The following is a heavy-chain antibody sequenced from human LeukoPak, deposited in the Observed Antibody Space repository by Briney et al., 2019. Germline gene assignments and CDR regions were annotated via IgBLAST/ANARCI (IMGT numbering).Heavy chain of an antibody. CDR3: TELRAHAFDI. CDR2: IKDKANNYAT. J-gene: IGHJ3*02. CDR1: GFTFSGSG. Sequence: GGSLRLSCAASGFTFSGSGVHWVRQASGGGLEWVGRIKDKANNYATAYAASVEGRFTISRDDSKNTAYLQMNSLKTEDTAVYYCTELRAHAFDIWGQGTMVTVSS. D-gene: IGHD3-16*01. V-gene: IGHV3-73*01.